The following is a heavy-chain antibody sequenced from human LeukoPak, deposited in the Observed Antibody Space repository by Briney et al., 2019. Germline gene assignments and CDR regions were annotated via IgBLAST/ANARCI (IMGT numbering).Heavy chain of an antibody. CDR3: ARAIAEQWLAYFDY. CDR1: GGSFSGYY. Sequence: PSETLSLTCAVYGGSFSGYYWSWIRQPPGKGLEWIGEINHSGSTNYNPSLKSRVPISVDTSKNQFSLKLSSVTAADTAVYYCARAIAEQWLAYFDYWGQGTLVTVSS. CDR2: INHSGST. J-gene: IGHJ4*02. V-gene: IGHV4-34*01. D-gene: IGHD6-19*01.